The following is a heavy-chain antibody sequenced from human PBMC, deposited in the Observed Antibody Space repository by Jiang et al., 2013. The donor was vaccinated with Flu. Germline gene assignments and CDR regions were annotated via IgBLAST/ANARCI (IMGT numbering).Heavy chain of an antibody. V-gene: IGHV3-74*01. J-gene: IGHJ4*02. D-gene: IGHD3-22*01. Sequence: GSVQPGGSLRLSCTASGFTFSSHWIHWVRQAPGQGPVWVSRIDQEARNTNYADSVKGRFTISRDNARNTAFLQMHSLRSDDTAIYYCVTINYFNTIWGQGTLVTVSS. CDR2: IDQEARNT. CDR1: GFTFSSHW. CDR3: VTINYFNTI.